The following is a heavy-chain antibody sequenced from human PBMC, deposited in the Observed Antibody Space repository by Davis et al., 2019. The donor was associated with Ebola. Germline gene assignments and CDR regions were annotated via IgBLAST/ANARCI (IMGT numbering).Heavy chain of an antibody. V-gene: IGHV2-26*01. CDR2: IFSNDEK. D-gene: IGHD6-13*01. CDR3: ARTRIAAAGPGWFDP. CDR1: GFSLSNARMG. Sequence: SGPTLVKPTETLTLTCTVSGFSLSNARMGVSWIRQPPGKALEWLAHIFSNDEKSYSTSLKSRLTISKDTSKSQVVLTMTNMDPVDTATYYCARTRIAAAGPGWFDPWGQGTLVTVSS. J-gene: IGHJ5*02.